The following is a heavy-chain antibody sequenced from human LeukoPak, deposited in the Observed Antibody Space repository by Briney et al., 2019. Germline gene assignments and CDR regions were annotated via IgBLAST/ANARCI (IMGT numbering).Heavy chain of an antibody. CDR1: GFTFSSYW. Sequence: GGSLRLSCAASGFTFSSYWMHWVRQAPGKGLVWVSRINSAGRSTSYADSVKGRFTISRDNAKNTLYLQMNSLRAEDTAVYYCARAPNQWEQPWHFQHWGQGTLVTVSS. CDR3: ARAPNQWEQPWHFQH. CDR2: INSAGRST. J-gene: IGHJ1*01. V-gene: IGHV3-74*01. D-gene: IGHD1-26*01.